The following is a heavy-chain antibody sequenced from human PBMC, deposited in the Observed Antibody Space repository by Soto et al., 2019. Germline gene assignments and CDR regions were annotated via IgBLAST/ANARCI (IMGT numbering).Heavy chain of an antibody. J-gene: IGHJ4*02. D-gene: IGHD2-15*01. CDR3: AREPPYCSGGSCYYFDY. CDR2: ISYDGSNK. V-gene: IGHV3-30*04. Sequence: GGSLRLSCAASGFTFSSYARHWVRQAPGKGLEWVAVISYDGSNKDYADSVKGRFTISRDNSKNTLYLQMNSLRAEDTAVYYCAREPPYCSGGSCYYFDYWGQGTLVTVSS. CDR1: GFTFSSYA.